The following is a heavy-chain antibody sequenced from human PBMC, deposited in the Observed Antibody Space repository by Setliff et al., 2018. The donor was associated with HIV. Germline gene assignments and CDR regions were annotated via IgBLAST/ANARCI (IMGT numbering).Heavy chain of an antibody. CDR3: ARIVRWELVATSTFFYYYMDV. CDR1: GGSIYGSDYY. D-gene: IGHD1-26*01. V-gene: IGHV4-39*01. CDR2: IYYTGST. Sequence: PSETLSLTCTVSGGSIYGSDYYWGWIRQPPGKGLEYIGNIYYTGSTHHNPSLESRVATSVDTSKNQFSLKLSSVTAADTAVYYCARIVRWELVATSTFFYYYMDVWGKGTTVTVSS. J-gene: IGHJ6*03.